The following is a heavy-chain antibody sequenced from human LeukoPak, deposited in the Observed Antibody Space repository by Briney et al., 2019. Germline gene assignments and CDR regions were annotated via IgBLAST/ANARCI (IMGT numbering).Heavy chain of an antibody. D-gene: IGHD6-6*01. J-gene: IGHJ3*02. Sequence: AGGSLRLSCAAPGFTFSRSWMHWVRQAPGKGLGWVSAISGSGGSTYYADSVKGRFTISRDNSKNTLYLQMNSLRAEDTAVYYCAKDRDIAARLDAFDIWGQGTMVTVSS. V-gene: IGHV3-23*01. CDR3: AKDRDIAARLDAFDI. CDR2: ISGSGGST. CDR1: GFTFSRSW.